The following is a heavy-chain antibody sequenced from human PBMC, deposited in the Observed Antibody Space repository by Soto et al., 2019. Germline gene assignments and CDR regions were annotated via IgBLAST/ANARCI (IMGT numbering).Heavy chain of an antibody. CDR3: AHRLPSDYDYIWGSATPAAECFQH. CDR2: IYWDDDK. CDR1: GFSLSTSGVG. V-gene: IGHV2-5*02. D-gene: IGHD3-16*01. J-gene: IGHJ1*01. Sequence: SGPTLVNPTQTLTLTCTFSGFSLSTSGVGVGWIRQPPGKALEWLALIYWDDDKRYSPSLKSRLTITKDTSKNQVVLTMTNMDPVDTATYYCAHRLPSDYDYIWGSATPAAECFQHWGQGTLVTVS.